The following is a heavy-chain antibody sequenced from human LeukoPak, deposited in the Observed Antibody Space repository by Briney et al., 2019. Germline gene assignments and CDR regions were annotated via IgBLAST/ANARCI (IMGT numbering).Heavy chain of an antibody. CDR2: TNPNSGGT. D-gene: IGHD3-3*01. CDR1: GYTFTGYY. V-gene: IGHV1-2*02. Sequence: GASVKVSCKASGYTFTGYYMHWVRQAPGQGLEWMGWTNPNSGGTNYAQKFQGRVTMTRDTSISTAYMELSRLRSDDTAVYYCARGDYDLWSGYYLDYWGQGTLVTVSS. J-gene: IGHJ4*02. CDR3: ARGDYDLWSGYYLDY.